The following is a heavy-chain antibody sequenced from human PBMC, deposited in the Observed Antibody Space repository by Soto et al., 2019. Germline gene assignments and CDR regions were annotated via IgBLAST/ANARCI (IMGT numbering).Heavy chain of an antibody. V-gene: IGHV3-23*01. CDR2: ISGSGGST. J-gene: IGHJ4*02. CDR3: AKWGYGDFWSGYYFDY. CDR1: GFTSSSYA. Sequence: GGSLRLSCAVSGFTSSSYAMSWVRQAPGKGLEWVSAISGSGGSTYYADSVKGRFTISRDNSKNTLYLQMNSLRAEDTAVYYCAKWGYGDFWSGYYFDYWGQGTLVTVSS. D-gene: IGHD3-3*01.